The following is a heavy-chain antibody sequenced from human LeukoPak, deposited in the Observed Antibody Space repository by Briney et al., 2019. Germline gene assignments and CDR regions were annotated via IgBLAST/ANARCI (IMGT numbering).Heavy chain of an antibody. CDR1: GYTFTGYY. V-gene: IGHV1-18*04. D-gene: IGHD3-3*01. J-gene: IGHJ4*02. CDR2: ISAYNGNT. CDR3: ARSKRGRRYEFDY. Sequence: ASVKVSCKASGYTFTGYYMHWVRQAPGQGLEWMGWISAYNGNTNYAQKLQGRVTMTTDTSTSTAYMELRSLRSDDTAVYYCARSKRGRRYEFDYWGQGTLVTVSS.